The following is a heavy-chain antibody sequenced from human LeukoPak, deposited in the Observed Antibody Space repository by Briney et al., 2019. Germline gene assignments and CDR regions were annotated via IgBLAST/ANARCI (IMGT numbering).Heavy chain of an antibody. CDR1: GYTFTGYY. V-gene: IGHV1-2*02. D-gene: IGHD6-19*01. Sequence: ASVKVSCKASGYTFTGYYMHWVRQAPGQGLEWLGWIIPNSGGTNYAQQFQGRVTITGDTYISTAYVELSRMRSDATAVYYCARAGAKGIAVAGSWGQGTLVTVSS. CDR3: ARAGAKGIAVAGS. CDR2: IIPNSGGT. J-gene: IGHJ4*02.